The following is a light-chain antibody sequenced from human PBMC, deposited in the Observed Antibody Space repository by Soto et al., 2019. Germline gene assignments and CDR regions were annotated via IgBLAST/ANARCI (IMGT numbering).Light chain of an antibody. CDR2: GAS. J-gene: IGKJ5*01. Sequence: EIVLTQSPGTLSLSPGERATLSCRASQSVGSSYLAWYQQKPGQAPRLLIYGASTRATDIPARFSGSGSGTDFTLTISSLEPEDFAVYYCQQRSNWPPITFGQGTRLEIK. CDR1: QSVGSSY. CDR3: QQRSNWPPIT. V-gene: IGKV3D-20*02.